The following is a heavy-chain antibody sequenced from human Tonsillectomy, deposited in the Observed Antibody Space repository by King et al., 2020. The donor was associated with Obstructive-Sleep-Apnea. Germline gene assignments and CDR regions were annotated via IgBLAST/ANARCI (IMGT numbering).Heavy chain of an antibody. J-gene: IGHJ4*02. D-gene: IGHD3-10*01. CDR2: IYHTGST. CDR3: ARGSRHEYGSGNYLRD. CDR1: GVSISSGDYS. V-gene: IGHV4-30-2*01. Sequence: QLQESGSGLVKPSQTLSLTCSVSGVSISSGDYSWSWIRQPPGKDLEWIGYIYHTGSTYYNPSLKSRVPISLDRSKNQVSLYLSSVTAADTAVYFCARGSRHEYGSGNYLRDWGQGTLVTVSS.